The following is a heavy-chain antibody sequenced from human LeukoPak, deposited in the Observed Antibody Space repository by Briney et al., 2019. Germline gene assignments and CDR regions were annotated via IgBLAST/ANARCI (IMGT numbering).Heavy chain of an antibody. D-gene: IGHD2-8*01. Sequence: GGSLRLSCAASGFTFSSYWMHWVRQAPGKGLVWVSRINSDGSSTSYADSVKGQFTISRDNAKNTLYLQMNSLRAEDTAVYYCAGTYCTNGVCAYYYYGMDVWGQGTTVTVSS. CDR1: GFTFSSYW. J-gene: IGHJ6*02. CDR2: INSDGSST. CDR3: AGTYCTNGVCAYYYYGMDV. V-gene: IGHV3-74*01.